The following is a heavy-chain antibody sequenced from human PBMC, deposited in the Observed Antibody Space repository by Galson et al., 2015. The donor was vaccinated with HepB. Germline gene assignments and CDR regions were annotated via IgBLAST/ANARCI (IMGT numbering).Heavy chain of an antibody. CDR1: GFTFSSYA. V-gene: IGHV3-30*04. CDR2: ISHDGSNK. Sequence: SLRLSCAASGFTFSSYAMHWVRQAPGKGLEWVAVISHDGSNKYYADSVKGRFTISRDNSNNTLYLQMSSLRAEDTAVYYCARDLEGSGWYGWFDPWGQGTLVTVSS. CDR3: ARDLEGSGWYGWFDP. J-gene: IGHJ5*02. D-gene: IGHD6-19*01.